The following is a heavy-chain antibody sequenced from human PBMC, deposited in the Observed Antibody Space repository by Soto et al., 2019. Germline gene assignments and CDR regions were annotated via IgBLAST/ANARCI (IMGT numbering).Heavy chain of an antibody. V-gene: IGHV3-74*01. Sequence: GGSLSLSCAASGFTFRSYWMHWVRQAPGKGLVWVSRINSDGSSTSYADSVKGRFTISRDNAKNTLYLQMNSLRAEDTAVYYCAREAGIAAAVDNWFDPWGQGTLVTVSS. CDR3: AREAGIAAAVDNWFDP. CDR2: INSDGSST. CDR1: GFTFRSYW. D-gene: IGHD6-13*01. J-gene: IGHJ5*02.